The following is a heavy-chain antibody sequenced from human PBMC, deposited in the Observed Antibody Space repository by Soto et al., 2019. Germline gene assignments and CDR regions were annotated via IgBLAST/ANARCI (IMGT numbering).Heavy chain of an antibody. Sequence: QVQLVQSGAEVKKPGSSVKVSCKASGGTFSSYAISWVRQAPGQGLEWMGGIIPIFGTANYAQKFQGRVTIPADESTCTAYMELGSLRSEEPAVYYCARDLAAAGTDYYGMDVWGQGTTVTVSS. CDR1: GGTFSSYA. D-gene: IGHD6-13*01. CDR3: ARDLAAAGTDYYGMDV. CDR2: IIPIFGTA. V-gene: IGHV1-69*12. J-gene: IGHJ6*02.